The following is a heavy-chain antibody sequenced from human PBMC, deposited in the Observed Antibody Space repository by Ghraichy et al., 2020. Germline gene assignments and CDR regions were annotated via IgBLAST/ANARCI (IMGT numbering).Heavy chain of an antibody. CDR2: IYYSGST. V-gene: IGHV4-39*01. D-gene: IGHD4-17*01. J-gene: IGHJ4*02. Sequence: SQTLSLTCTVSGGSISSSSYYWGWIRQPPGKGLEWIGSIYYSGSTYYNPSLKSRVTISVDTSKNQFSLKLSSVTAADTAVYYCASDYGDYTIDYWGQGTLVTVSS. CDR3: ASDYGDYTIDY. CDR1: GGSISSSSYY.